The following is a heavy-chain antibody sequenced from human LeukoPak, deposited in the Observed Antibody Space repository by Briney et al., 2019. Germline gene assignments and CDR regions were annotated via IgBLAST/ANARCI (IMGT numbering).Heavy chain of an antibody. Sequence: PGGSLRLSCAASGFTFSSYSMNWVRQAPGKGLEWVSSISSSSSYIYSADSVKGRFTISRDNAKNSLYLQMNSLGPEDTAVYYCARDPYSGNYGNYYYYYMDVWGKGTTVTISS. D-gene: IGHD1-26*01. CDR2: ISSSSSYI. CDR1: GFTFSSYS. V-gene: IGHV3-21*01. J-gene: IGHJ6*03. CDR3: ARDPYSGNYGNYYYYYMDV.